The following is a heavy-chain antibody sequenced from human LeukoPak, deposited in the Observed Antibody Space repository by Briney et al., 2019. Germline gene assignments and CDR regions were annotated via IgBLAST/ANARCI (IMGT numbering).Heavy chain of an antibody. CDR3: GTYYYGSGSYAEYFQH. J-gene: IGHJ1*01. Sequence: SETLSLTCTVSGDSISSGNYWGWIRQPPGKGLEWIGSIYYSGSTYYNPSLKSRVTISVDTSKNQFSLKLSSVTAADTAVYYCGTYYYGSGSYAEYFQHWGQGTLVTVSS. CDR2: IYYSGST. CDR1: GDSISSGNY. V-gene: IGHV4-38-2*02. D-gene: IGHD3-10*01.